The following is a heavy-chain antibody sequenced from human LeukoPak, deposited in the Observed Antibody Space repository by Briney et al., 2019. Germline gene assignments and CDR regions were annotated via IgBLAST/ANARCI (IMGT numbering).Heavy chain of an antibody. V-gene: IGHV3-74*01. CDR3: ARVLAQQQGY. CDR2: INSDGRNT. D-gene: IGHD6-13*01. Sequence: GGSLRLSCAASGFTFSTYWMHWVRQAPGKGLVWVSHINSDGRNTTYADSVTGRFTISRDNAKNTLYLQMNSLRAEDTAVYYCARVLAQQQGYWGQGALVTVSS. CDR1: GFTFSTYW. J-gene: IGHJ4*02.